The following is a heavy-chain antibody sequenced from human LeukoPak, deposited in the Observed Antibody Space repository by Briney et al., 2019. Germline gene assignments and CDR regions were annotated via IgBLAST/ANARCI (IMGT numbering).Heavy chain of an antibody. Sequence: SETLSLTCAVYGGSFSGYYWSWIRQPPGKGLEWIGEINHSGSTNYNPSLKSRVTISVDTSKNQFSLKLSSVTAADTAVYYCARDSGGPGHDYWGQGTLVTVSS. V-gene: IGHV4-34*01. CDR3: ARDSGGPGHDY. CDR2: INHSGST. D-gene: IGHD2-15*01. J-gene: IGHJ4*02. CDR1: GGSFSGYY.